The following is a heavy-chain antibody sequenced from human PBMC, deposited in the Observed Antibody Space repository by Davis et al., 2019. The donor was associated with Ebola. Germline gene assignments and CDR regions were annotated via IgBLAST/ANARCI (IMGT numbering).Heavy chain of an antibody. D-gene: IGHD6-19*01. CDR3: ARVGGYSSGWVDY. CDR2: IWYDGSNK. CDR1: GFTFSSYA. J-gene: IGHJ4*02. V-gene: IGHV3-33*08. Sequence: GESLKISCAASGFTFSSYAMSWVRQAPGKGLEWVAVIWYDGSNKYYADSVKGRFTISRDNSKNTLYLQMNSLRAEDTAVYYCARVGGYSSGWVDYWGQGTLVTVSS.